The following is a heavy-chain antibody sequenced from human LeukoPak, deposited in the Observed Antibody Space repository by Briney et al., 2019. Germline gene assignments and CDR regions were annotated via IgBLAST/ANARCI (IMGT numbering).Heavy chain of an antibody. Sequence: ASVKVSCKASGGTFSSYAISWVRQAPGQGLEWMGWINPNSGGTNYAQKFQGRVTMTRDTSISTAYMELSRLRSDDTAVYYCASGLQLEETGAFDIWGQGTMVTVSS. CDR2: INPNSGGT. V-gene: IGHV1-2*02. CDR3: ASGLQLEETGAFDI. J-gene: IGHJ3*02. CDR1: GGTFSSYA. D-gene: IGHD1-1*01.